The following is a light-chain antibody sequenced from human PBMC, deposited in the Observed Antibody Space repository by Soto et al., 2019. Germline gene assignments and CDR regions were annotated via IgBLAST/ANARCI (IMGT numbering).Light chain of an antibody. V-gene: IGKV3-11*01. CDR2: DAS. CDR3: QHRSNWPLT. CDR1: ESVSTN. J-gene: IGKJ4*01. Sequence: EIEMTQSPATLSLAPVERVTLSCRASESVSTNLAWYQQKAGQAPRLLIYDASNRATGIPARFSGSGSGTDFTLTISSLEPEDFAVYYCQHRSNWPLTFGGGTKVDIK.